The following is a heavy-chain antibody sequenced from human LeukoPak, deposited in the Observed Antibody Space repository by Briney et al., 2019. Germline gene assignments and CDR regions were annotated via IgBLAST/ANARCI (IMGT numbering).Heavy chain of an antibody. CDR2: INHSGST. J-gene: IGHJ4*02. D-gene: IGHD5-18*01. CDR3: ARGGGTAMADY. V-gene: IGHV4-34*01. CDR1: GGSFSGYY. Sequence: PSETLSLTCAVYGGSFSGYYWSWIRQPPGEGLEWIGEINHSGSTNYNPSLKSRVTISVDTSKNQFSLKLSSVTAADTAVYYCARGGGTAMADYWGQGTLVTVSS.